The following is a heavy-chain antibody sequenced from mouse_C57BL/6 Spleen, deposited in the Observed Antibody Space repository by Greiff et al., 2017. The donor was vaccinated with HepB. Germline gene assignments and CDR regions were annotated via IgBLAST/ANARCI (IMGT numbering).Heavy chain of an antibody. Sequence: VKLQEPGTELVKPGASVKLSCKASGYTFTSYWMHWVKQRPGQGLEWIGNINPSNGGTNYNEKFKSKATLTVDKSSSTAYMQLSSLTSEDSAVYYCAYYDYDGAMDYWGQGTSVTVSS. CDR1: GYTFTSYW. V-gene: IGHV1-53*01. CDR3: AYYDYDGAMDY. D-gene: IGHD2-4*01. CDR2: INPSNGGT. J-gene: IGHJ4*01.